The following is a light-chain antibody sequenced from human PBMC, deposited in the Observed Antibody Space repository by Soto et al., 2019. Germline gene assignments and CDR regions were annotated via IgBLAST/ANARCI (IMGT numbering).Light chain of an antibody. Sequence: IKMTQSPSSLSASVGDRVTITCRASQSISSYLNWYHQKPGKAPKLLIYAASSLQSGVPSRFSGSGSGTDFTLTISSLQPEDFATYYCQQSYSTPITFGQGRLLEI. CDR3: QQSYSTPIT. V-gene: IGKV1-39*01. CDR1: QSISSY. J-gene: IGKJ5*01. CDR2: AAS.